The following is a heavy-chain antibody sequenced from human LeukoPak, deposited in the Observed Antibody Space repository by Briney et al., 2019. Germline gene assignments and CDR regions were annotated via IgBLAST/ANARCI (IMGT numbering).Heavy chain of an antibody. V-gene: IGHV3-48*03. CDR3: ARSLSGYDPLSAF. D-gene: IGHD5-12*01. Sequence: GGSLRLSCEVSGFTFSSYAMTWVRQVPGRGLQWIAYMTASSVTFYYADSVRGRFTISRDNARNSLFLQMNSLTVEDTAVYYCARSLSGYDPLSAFWGQGTLVTVSS. CDR2: MTASSVTF. CDR1: GFTFSSYA. J-gene: IGHJ4*02.